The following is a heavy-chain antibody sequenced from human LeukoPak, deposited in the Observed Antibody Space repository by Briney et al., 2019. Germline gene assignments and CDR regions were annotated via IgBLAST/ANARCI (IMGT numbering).Heavy chain of an antibody. CDR2: ISWNSGSI. D-gene: IGHD4-23*01. V-gene: IGHV3-9*01. CDR1: GFTFDDYA. J-gene: IGHJ4*02. Sequence: ASSLKLSCEASGFTFDDYAMNWVRQAPGQGLEWIAGISWNSGSIGYADSVKGRFTISRDNAKNSLYLQMSSLRAEDTALYYCAKGTSYGGNSGEFDYWGQGTLVTVSS. CDR3: AKGTSYGGNSGEFDY.